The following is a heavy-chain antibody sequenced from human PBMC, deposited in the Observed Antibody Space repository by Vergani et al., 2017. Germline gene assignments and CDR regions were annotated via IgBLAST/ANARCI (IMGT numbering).Heavy chain of an antibody. Sequence: QVQLQESGPGLVKPSQTLSLTCTVSGGSINSHNYSWSWIRQPAGKGLEWIGRIHASGRTNYNPSLKSRVSMSEVTSKNQFSLNLTSVTAADTAVYFCARGSCLGGSCYRPLFGYWGQGILVTVSS. CDR2: IHASGRT. J-gene: IGHJ4*02. CDR1: GGSINSHNYS. V-gene: IGHV4-61*02. CDR3: ARGSCLGGSCYRPLFGY. D-gene: IGHD2-15*01.